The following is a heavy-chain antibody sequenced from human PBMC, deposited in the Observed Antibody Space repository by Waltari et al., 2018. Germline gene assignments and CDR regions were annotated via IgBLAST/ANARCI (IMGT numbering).Heavy chain of an antibody. CDR3: AKDEGARLAPTFGMDA. V-gene: IGHV3-23*04. CDR1: GFPFSTST. J-gene: IGHJ6*02. Sequence: ELQLVESGGGLGQPGGSLRLSCAASGFPFSTSTMNWVRQTPGKGLEWVAVMTASGLMDYGNSVKGRFIISRDNSKNTLYLEMYRLRVEDTARYYCAKDEGARLAPTFGMDAWGQGTTVIVSS. D-gene: IGHD6-6*01. CDR2: MTASGLM.